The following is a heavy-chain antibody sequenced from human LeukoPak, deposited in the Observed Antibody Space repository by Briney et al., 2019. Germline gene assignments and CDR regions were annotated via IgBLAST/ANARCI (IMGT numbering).Heavy chain of an antibody. V-gene: IGHV3-48*04. D-gene: IGHD5-24*01. Sequence: PGGSLRLSCAASGFTFSSYSMNWVRQAPGKGLEWVSYISSSSSTIYYADSVKGRFTISRDNAKNSLYLQMNSLRAEDTAVYYCARDPIIIDGWLQSYFDYWGQGTLVTVSS. CDR1: GFTFSSYS. J-gene: IGHJ4*02. CDR3: ARDPIIIDGWLQSYFDY. CDR2: ISSSSSTI.